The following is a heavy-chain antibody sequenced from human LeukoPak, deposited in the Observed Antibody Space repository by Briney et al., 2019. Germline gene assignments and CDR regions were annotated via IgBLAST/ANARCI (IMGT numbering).Heavy chain of an antibody. Sequence: VKVSCKXSGGTFSSYAISWVRQAPGQGLEWMGGIIPIFGTANYAQKFQGRVTIAADESTSTAYMELSSLRSEDTAVYYCARRNGEWELNYYFDYWGQGTLVTVSS. V-gene: IGHV1-69*01. CDR2: IIPIFGTA. CDR1: GGTFSSYA. J-gene: IGHJ4*02. CDR3: ARRNGEWELNYYFDY. D-gene: IGHD1-26*01.